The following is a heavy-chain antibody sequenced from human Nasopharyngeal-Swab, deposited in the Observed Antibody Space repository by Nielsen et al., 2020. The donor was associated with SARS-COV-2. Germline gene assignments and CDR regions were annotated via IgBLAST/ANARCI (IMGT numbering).Heavy chain of an antibody. Sequence: GESLKISCAASGFTFSSYWMHWVRQAPGKGLVWVARIKSDGSSTSYADSVKGRFTISRDNAKNTLYLQMSSLRAEDTAVYYCARAYYFDSWGQGTLVTVSS. V-gene: IGHV3-74*01. CDR3: ARAYYFDS. CDR2: IKSDGSST. CDR1: GFTFSSYW. J-gene: IGHJ4*02.